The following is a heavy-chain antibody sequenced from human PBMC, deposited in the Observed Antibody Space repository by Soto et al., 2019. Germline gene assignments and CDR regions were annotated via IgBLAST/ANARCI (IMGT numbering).Heavy chain of an antibody. CDR1: GFAFSSYA. J-gene: IGHJ6*02. V-gene: IGHV3-23*01. CDR3: AKDLSGSYYYYYGMDV. CDR2: ISGSGGST. Sequence: PGGSLRLSCAASGFAFSSYAIIWCRQAPGKGLEWVSAISGSGGSTYYADSVKGRFTISRDNSKNTLYLQMNSLRAEDTAVYYCAKDLSGSYYYYYGMDVWGQGTTVTVSS. D-gene: IGHD1-26*01.